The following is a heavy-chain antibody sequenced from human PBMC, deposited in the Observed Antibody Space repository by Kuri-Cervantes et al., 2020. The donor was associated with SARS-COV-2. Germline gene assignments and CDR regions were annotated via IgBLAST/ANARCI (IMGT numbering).Heavy chain of an antibody. V-gene: IGHV3-21*01. CDR2: ISSSSSYI. CDR3: ARDPPSPYCSGGSCRTDV. D-gene: IGHD2-15*01. CDR1: VFTFSSYS. J-gene: IGHJ6*02. Sequence: GESLKISCAASVFTFSSYSMNWVRQAPGKGLEWVSSISSSSSYIYYADSVKGRFTISRDNAKNSLYLQMNSLRAEDTAVYYCARDPPSPYCSGGSCRTDVWGQGTTVTVSS.